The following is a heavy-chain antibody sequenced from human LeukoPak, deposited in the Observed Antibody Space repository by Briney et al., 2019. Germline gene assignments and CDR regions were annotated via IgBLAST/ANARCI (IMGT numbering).Heavy chain of an antibody. CDR3: ARMPLGYCSGGSCYYFDY. Sequence: ASVKVSCKASGGTFSSYAISWVRRAPGQGLEWMGRVIPILGIANYAQKFQGRVTITADKSTSTAYMELSSLRSEDTAVYYCARMPLGYCSGGSCYYFDYWGQGTLVTVSS. D-gene: IGHD2-15*01. J-gene: IGHJ4*02. CDR2: VIPILGIA. CDR1: GGTFSSYA. V-gene: IGHV1-69*04.